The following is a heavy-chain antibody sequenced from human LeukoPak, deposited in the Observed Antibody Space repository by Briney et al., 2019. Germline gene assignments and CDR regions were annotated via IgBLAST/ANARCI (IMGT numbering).Heavy chain of an antibody. CDR2: IYHSGST. Sequence: SETLSLTCTVSGYSISSGYYWGWIRQPPGKGLEWIGSIYHSGSTYYNPSLKSRVTISVDTSKNQFSLKLSSVTAADTAVYYCASLGGYWGQGTLVTVSS. CDR1: GYSISSGYY. CDR3: ASLGGY. D-gene: IGHD3-16*01. V-gene: IGHV4-38-2*02. J-gene: IGHJ4*02.